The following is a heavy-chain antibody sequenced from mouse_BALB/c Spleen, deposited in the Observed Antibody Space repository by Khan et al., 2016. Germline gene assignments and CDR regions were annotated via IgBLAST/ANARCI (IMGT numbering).Heavy chain of an antibody. J-gene: IGHJ2*01. CDR2: ISSGGRT. D-gene: IGHD1-1*01. CDR1: GCTFSRYA. V-gene: IGHV5-6-5*01. Sequence: EVELVESGGGLVKPGGSLKLSCAASGCTFSRYAMSWVRQTPEKRLEWVASISSGGRTYYPDSVKGRFTISRDNARNILYLQMNSLRSEDTAMYSGTRGGGGGITTVISSSDYWGQGTALTVSS. CDR3: TRGGGGGITTVISSSDY.